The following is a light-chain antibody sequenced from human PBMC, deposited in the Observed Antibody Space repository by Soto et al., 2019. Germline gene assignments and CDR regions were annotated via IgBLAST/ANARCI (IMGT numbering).Light chain of an antibody. J-gene: IGKJ5*01. V-gene: IGKV1-5*01. CDR3: QRYTLDSAP. Sequence: RLTQSTSSLSASVGDTVTISCRASQDISTYLAWYQQKPGKAPTLLIFGASSLHKGVPPRFAGSGSGSELTLTINRLQPDDFATYFCQRYTLDSAPFGQGTR. CDR1: QDISTY. CDR2: GAS.